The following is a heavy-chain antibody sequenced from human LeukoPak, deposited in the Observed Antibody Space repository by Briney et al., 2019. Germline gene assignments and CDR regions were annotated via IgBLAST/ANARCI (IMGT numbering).Heavy chain of an antibody. V-gene: IGHV3-23*01. Sequence: GGSLRLSCAASGFTFSSYAMNWVRQAPGKGLEWVSAISGSGGSTYYADSVQGRFTISRDNSKNTLYLQMNSLRAEDTAVYYCAKEGRGYSGYDTGVVTTWGQGTLVTVSS. J-gene: IGHJ5*02. D-gene: IGHD5-12*01. CDR1: GFTFSSYA. CDR2: ISGSGGST. CDR3: AKEGRGYSGYDTGVVTT.